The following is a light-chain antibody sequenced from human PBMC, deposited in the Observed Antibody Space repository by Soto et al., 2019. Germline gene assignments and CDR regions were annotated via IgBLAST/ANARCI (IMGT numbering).Light chain of an antibody. Sequence: QSALTQPRSVSGAPGQRVTISCTGSSSNIGAGYDVHWYQQLPGTAPKLLIYGNSNRPSGVPDRFSGSKSGTSASLAITGLQAEDEADCYCQSYDSSLSGSVVFGGGTKLTVL. CDR3: QSYDSSLSGSVV. V-gene: IGLV1-40*01. J-gene: IGLJ2*01. CDR2: GNS. CDR1: SSNIGAGYD.